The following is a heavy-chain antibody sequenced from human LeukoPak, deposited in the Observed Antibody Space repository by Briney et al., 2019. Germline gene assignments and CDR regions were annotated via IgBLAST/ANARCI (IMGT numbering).Heavy chain of an antibody. CDR1: GFTFSNYL. D-gene: IGHD1-26*01. Sequence: PGGSLRLSCAASGFTFSNYLMTWVRQAPGKGLEWVSVVFTTGTIYYADSVRGRFTLSRDTLKNTVFLQMNSLTAEDTAVYYCAGDRRTSGWYASWGQGTLVTVSS. V-gene: IGHV3-53*01. J-gene: IGHJ5*01. CDR2: VFTTGTI. CDR3: AGDRRTSGWYAS.